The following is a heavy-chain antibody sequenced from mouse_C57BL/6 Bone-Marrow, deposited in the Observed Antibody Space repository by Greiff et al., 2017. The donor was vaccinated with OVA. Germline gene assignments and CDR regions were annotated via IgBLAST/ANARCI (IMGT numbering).Heavy chain of an antibody. J-gene: IGHJ4*01. CDR2: ISSGSSTI. CDR3: ARSTTRDAMDY. V-gene: IGHV5-17*01. D-gene: IGHD2-13*01. Sequence: EVMLVESGGGLVKPGGSLKLSCAASGFTFSDYGMHWVRQAPEKGLEWVAYISSGSSTIYYADTVKGRFTISRDNAKNTLFLQMTSLRSEDTAMYYCARSTTRDAMDYWGQGTSVTVSS. CDR1: GFTFSDYG.